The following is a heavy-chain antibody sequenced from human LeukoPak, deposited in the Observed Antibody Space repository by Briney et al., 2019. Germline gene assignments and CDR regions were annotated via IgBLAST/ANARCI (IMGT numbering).Heavy chain of an antibody. CDR1: GGSISSGDYY. V-gene: IGHV4-30-4*01. J-gene: IGHJ3*02. D-gene: IGHD1-26*01. CDR3: ARVRWELRANGAFDI. Sequence: SQTLSLTCTVSGGSISSGDYYWSWIRQPPGKGLEWIWYIYYSGSTYYNPSLKSRVTISVDTSKNQFSLKLSSVTAADTAVYYCARVRWELRANGAFDIWGQGTMVTVSS. CDR2: IYYSGST.